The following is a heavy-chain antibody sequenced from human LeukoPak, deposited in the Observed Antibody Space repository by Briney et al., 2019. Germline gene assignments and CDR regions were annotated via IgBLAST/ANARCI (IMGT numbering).Heavy chain of an antibody. CDR1: GFNFNYYA. V-gene: IGHV3-23*01. Sequence: GGSLKLSCAASGFNFNYYAMTWVRQAPGKGLEWVSGIGGSGIRTYYADSVRGRFTISRDNSKNTLTLQLSSLRVEDTALYYCAKDRFGHTDQRPLAVDSWGQGTLVIVSS. D-gene: IGHD3-10*01. J-gene: IGHJ4*02. CDR3: AKDRFGHTDQRPLAVDS. CDR2: IGGSGIRT.